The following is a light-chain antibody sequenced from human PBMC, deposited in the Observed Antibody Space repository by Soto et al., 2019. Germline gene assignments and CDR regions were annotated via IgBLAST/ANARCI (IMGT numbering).Light chain of an antibody. CDR1: QDIRRC. CDR2: ATS. CDR3: LQGDSFPLT. Sequence: DIQMTQSPSSVSASVGDSVTITCRASQDIRRCLAWFQHKPGEAPSLLIYATSSLHTGVPSRFSGTGSGTEFALSINSLQPEDFATYYCLQGDSFPLTFGGGTKVEIK. V-gene: IGKV1-12*01. J-gene: IGKJ4*01.